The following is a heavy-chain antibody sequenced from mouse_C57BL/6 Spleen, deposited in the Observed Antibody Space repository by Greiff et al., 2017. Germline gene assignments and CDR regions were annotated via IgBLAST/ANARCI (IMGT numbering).Heavy chain of an antibody. CDR3: ARLGGYYAMDY. CDR2: IYPGDGDT. J-gene: IGHJ4*01. Sequence: LVESGPELVKPGASVKISCKASGYAFSSSWMNWVKQRPGKGLEWIGRIYPGDGDTNYNGKFKGKATLTADKSSSTAYMQLSSLTSEDSAVYFCARLGGYYAMDYWGQGTSVTVSS. D-gene: IGHD4-1*01. CDR1: GYAFSSSW. V-gene: IGHV1-82*01.